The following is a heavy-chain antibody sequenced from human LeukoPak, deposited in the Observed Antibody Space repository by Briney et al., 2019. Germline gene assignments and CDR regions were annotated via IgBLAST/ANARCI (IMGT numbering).Heavy chain of an antibody. CDR2: FSSDGRST. CDR3: AKSYYYHSGSFDY. D-gene: IGHD3-10*01. J-gene: IGHJ4*02. V-gene: IGHV3-30*18. Sequence: GGSLRLSCAASGFTFSTFNMHWVRQAPGKGLEWVAVFSSDGRSTFYAENVQGRFTLSRGNSKNTLSLQMNSLRAEDTAVYYCAKSYYYHSGSFDYWGQGTLVTVSS. CDR1: GFTFSTFN.